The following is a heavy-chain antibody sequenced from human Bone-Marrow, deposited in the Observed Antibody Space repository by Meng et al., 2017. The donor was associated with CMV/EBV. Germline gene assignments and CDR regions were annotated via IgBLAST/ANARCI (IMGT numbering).Heavy chain of an antibody. V-gene: IGHV4-59*01. CDR2: IYYRGST. CDR1: GGSISSYY. Sequence: SETLSLTCTVSGGSISSYYWSWIRQPPGKGLEWIGYIYYRGSTNYNPSLKSRVTISVDTSKNQFSLKLGSVTAADRAVYYCARGQRGTYYYDSSGYYYTKRNWFDPWGQGTLVTVSS. J-gene: IGHJ5*02. CDR3: ARGQRGTYYYDSSGYYYTKRNWFDP. D-gene: IGHD3-22*01.